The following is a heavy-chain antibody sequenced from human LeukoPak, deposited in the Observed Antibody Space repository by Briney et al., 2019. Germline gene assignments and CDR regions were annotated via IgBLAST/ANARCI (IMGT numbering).Heavy chain of an antibody. J-gene: IGHJ3*02. CDR3: AKDIFYDSNLKGAAFDI. Sequence: PGGSLRLSCAASGFTFSSYGMHWVRQAPGKGLEWVAFIRYDGSNKYYADSVKGRFTISRDNSKNTLYLQMNSLRAEDTAVYYCAKDIFYDSNLKGAAFDIWGQGTMVTVSS. CDR2: IRYDGSNK. CDR1: GFTFSSYG. D-gene: IGHD3-22*01. V-gene: IGHV3-30*02.